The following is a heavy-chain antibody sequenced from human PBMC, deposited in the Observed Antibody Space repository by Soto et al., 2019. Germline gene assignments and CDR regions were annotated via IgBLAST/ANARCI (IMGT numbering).Heavy chain of an antibody. V-gene: IGHV3-30-3*01. CDR3: ARDTRAYEIDY. CDR1: GFTFSGYA. D-gene: IGHD5-12*01. Sequence: QVHLVESGGGMVQPGTSLRLSCAASGFTFSGYAMHWVRQAPGKGLEWVTVISYDGSTQYYAESVKGRFTISRDNSNNTLYLHMSSLSAEDTAVYYCARDTRAYEIDYWGQGTLVIVS. J-gene: IGHJ4*02. CDR2: ISYDGSTQ.